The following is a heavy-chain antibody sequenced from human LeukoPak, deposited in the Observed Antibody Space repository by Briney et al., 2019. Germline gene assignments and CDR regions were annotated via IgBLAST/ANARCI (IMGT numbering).Heavy chain of an antibody. CDR1: GFPFNAYW. Sequence: QAGGSLRLSCAASGFPFNAYWMTWVRQAPGKGLEWVANIRQDGDTKYYVDSVKGRFTISRDNAMNSLYLQMNSLRAEDTAVYYCARSFDGQPDYWGQGTLVTVSS. J-gene: IGHJ4*02. CDR2: IRQDGDTK. CDR3: ARSFDGQPDY. D-gene: IGHD2/OR15-2a*01. V-gene: IGHV3-7*03.